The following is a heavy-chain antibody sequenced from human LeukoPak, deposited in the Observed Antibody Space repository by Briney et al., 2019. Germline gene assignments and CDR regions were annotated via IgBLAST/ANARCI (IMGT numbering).Heavy chain of an antibody. CDR3: ARGTSSGFDY. D-gene: IGHD6-19*01. CDR1: GFTFSSYA. CDR2: IGGSGGST. J-gene: IGHJ4*02. Sequence: GGSLRLSCAASGFTFSSYAMSWVRQAPGKGLEWVSAIGGSGGSTYYADSVKGRFAISRDNSKNTLYLQMNSLRAEDTAVYYCARGTSSGFDYWGQGTLVTVSS. V-gene: IGHV3-23*01.